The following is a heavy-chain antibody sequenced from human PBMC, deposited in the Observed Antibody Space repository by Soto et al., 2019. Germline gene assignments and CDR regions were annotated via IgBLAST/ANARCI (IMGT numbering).Heavy chain of an antibody. J-gene: IGHJ6*02. CDR3: ARGLGGRMDD. CDR1: GTIFSSYT. CDR2: IIPILGET. D-gene: IGHD3-16*01. Sequence: QVQLVQSGAEVKKPGSSVRVSCKASGTIFSSYTISWVRQAPGQGLEWMGRIIPILGETNSAQKFQGRVKLTADKSTTTAYMQLNSLRLEDTAVYYCARGLGGRMDDWGQGTTVTVSS. V-gene: IGHV1-69*08.